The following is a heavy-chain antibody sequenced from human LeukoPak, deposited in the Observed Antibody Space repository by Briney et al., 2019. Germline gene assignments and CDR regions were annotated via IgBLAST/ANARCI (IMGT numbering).Heavy chain of an antibody. V-gene: IGHV1-8*01. Sequence: VASVKVSCKASGYTFTSYDINWVREATGQGLEWMGWMNPNSGNTGYAQKFQGRVTMTRNTSISTAYMELSSLRSEDTAVYYCARVPLHYDILSCKYYYYYYGMDVWGQGTTVTVSS. CDR1: GYTFTSYD. CDR3: ARVPLHYDILSCKYYYYYYGMDV. J-gene: IGHJ6*02. CDR2: MNPNSGNT. D-gene: IGHD3-9*01.